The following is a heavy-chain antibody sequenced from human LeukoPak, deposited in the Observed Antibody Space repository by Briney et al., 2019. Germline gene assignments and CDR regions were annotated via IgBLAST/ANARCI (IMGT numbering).Heavy chain of an antibody. CDR2: SIPIFGTA. CDR1: GGTFSSYA. D-gene: IGHD3-3*01. Sequence: SVKVSCKASGGTFSSYAISWVRQAPGQGLEWMGGSIPIFGTANYAQKFQGRVTITTDESTSTAYMELSSLRSEDTAVYYCARGGGMTIFAVVIDNWFVHWGQGTLVTVSS. V-gene: IGHV1-69*05. J-gene: IGHJ5*02. CDR3: ARGGGMTIFAVVIDNWFVH.